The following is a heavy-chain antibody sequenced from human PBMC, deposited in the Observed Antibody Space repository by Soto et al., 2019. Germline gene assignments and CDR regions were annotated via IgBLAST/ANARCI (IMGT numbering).Heavy chain of an antibody. D-gene: IGHD2-21*01. CDR3: TTDFLLAVISEFDY. CDR2: IGSSGSNT. Sequence: LSLSCAASGFTFSNYAMSWVRQAPGKGLEWVSGIGSSGSNTYYAAPVKGRFTISRDDSKNTLYLQMNSLKTEDTAVYYCTTDFLLAVISEFDYWGLGTLVSVS. J-gene: IGHJ4*02. V-gene: IGHV3-23*01. CDR1: GFTFSNYA.